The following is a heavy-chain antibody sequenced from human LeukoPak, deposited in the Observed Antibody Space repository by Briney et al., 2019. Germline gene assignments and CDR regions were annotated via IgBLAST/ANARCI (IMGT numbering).Heavy chain of an antibody. CDR3: ARGSARFDP. Sequence: PSETLSLTRTVSGGSISSSYWSWIRQPPGKGLGWIGYIYYSGSTNYNPSLKSRVTISVDTSKNQFSLKLSSVTAADTAVYYCARGSARFDPWGQGTLVTVSS. V-gene: IGHV4-59*01. J-gene: IGHJ5*02. CDR1: GGSISSSY. CDR2: IYYSGST.